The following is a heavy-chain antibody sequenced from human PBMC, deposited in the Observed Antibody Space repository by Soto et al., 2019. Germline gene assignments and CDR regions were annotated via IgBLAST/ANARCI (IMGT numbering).Heavy chain of an antibody. Sequence: QVQLVESGGGVVQPGRSLRLSCVASGFTFSSYGMHWVRQAPGKGLEWVAVISYDGNNKYHVDSVKGRFTISRDNSKNTLLLQMNSLRAEDTAVYYCAKAQGYCSSTSCREAYYYYGMDVWGQGTTVTVSS. CDR1: GFTFSSYG. J-gene: IGHJ6*02. V-gene: IGHV3-30*18. CDR2: ISYDGNNK. CDR3: AKAQGYCSSTSCREAYYYYGMDV. D-gene: IGHD2-2*01.